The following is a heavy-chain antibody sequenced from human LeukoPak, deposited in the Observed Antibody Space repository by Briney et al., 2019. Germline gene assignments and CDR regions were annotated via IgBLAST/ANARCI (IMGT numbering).Heavy chain of an antibody. CDR1: GGSISSYY. J-gene: IGHJ5*02. V-gene: IGHV4-59*01. CDR3: ARALQRFGEFQNWFDP. D-gene: IGHD3-10*01. CDR2: IYYSGST. Sequence: SEALSLTCTVSGGSISSYYRSWIRQPPGKGLEWIGYIYYSGSTNYNPSLKSRVTISVDTSKNQFSLKLSSVTAADTAVYYCARALQRFGEFQNWFDPWGQGTLVTVSS.